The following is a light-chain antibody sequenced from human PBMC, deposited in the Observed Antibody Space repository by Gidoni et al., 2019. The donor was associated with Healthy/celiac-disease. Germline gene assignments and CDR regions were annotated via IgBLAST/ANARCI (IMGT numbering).Light chain of an antibody. J-gene: IGKJ3*01. CDR3: QQYYSTPLT. V-gene: IGKV4-1*01. Sequence: DIMITQYPDPLDVSLGERATINCKSSQSVLYSSNNKNYLAWYQQKPGQPPKLLIYWASTRESGVPDRVSGSGSGTDFTLTISSLQAEDVAVYYCQQYYSTPLTFGPGTKVDIK. CDR2: WAS. CDR1: QSVLYSSNNKNY.